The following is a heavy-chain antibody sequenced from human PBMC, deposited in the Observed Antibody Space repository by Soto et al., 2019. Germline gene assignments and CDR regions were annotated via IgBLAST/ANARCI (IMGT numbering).Heavy chain of an antibody. CDR3: VRTSLVVAAATREDY. CDR1: GFTFSSYW. D-gene: IGHD2-15*01. CDR2: INSDGSST. Sequence: EVQLVESGGGLVQPGASQRLSCAASGFTFSSYWMHWVRQAPGKGLVWVSRINSDGSSTSYAGSVKGRVTISRDNAKNTLYLQMNSLRAEDTAVYYCVRTSLVVAAATREDYWGQGTLVTVSS. V-gene: IGHV3-74*01. J-gene: IGHJ4*02.